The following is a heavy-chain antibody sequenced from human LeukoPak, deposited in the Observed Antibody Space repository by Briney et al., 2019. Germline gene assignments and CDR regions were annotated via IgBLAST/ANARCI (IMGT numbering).Heavy chain of an antibody. D-gene: IGHD3-16*01. Sequence: ASVKVSCKVSGYTLTELSLHWVRQAAGKGLEWMGGFEPEDGERVYAQTFQGRVAMAEDTSTDTAYMELSSLTSEDTAVYYCVTLGGGVPIAIVDYWGQGTLVTVSS. J-gene: IGHJ4*02. CDR3: VTLGGGVPIAIVDY. V-gene: IGHV1-24*01. CDR2: FEPEDGER. CDR1: GYTLTELS.